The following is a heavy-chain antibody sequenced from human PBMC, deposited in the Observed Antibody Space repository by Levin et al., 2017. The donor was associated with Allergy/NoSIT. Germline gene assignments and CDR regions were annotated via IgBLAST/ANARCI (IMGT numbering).Heavy chain of an antibody. V-gene: IGHV4-39*01. Sequence: HSQTLSLTCTVSGGSIDSTTYYWGWIRQPPGKGLEWIGCSYYSGATYYNPSLRSRVTISVDTSKNQFSLKLSSVTAADTAVYYCARRSPFGSSHMDVWGQGTTVTVSS. CDR2: SYYSGAT. J-gene: IGHJ6*02. CDR3: ARRSPFGSSHMDV. CDR1: GGSIDSTTYY. D-gene: IGHD6-13*01.